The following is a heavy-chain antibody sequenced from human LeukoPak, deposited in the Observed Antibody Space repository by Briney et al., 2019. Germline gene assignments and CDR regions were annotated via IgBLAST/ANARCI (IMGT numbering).Heavy chain of an antibody. V-gene: IGHV4-61*09. CDR3: AREIEPRIAAARFDP. CDR1: GGSISSGSHY. CDR2: IYPSGRT. Sequence: SQTLSLTCTVSGGSISSGSHYWSWIRQPAGKGLDWVGHIYPSGRTNYNPSLTSRVTIAIDTSKNQFSLKLSSVTAADTAVYYCAREIEPRIAAARFDPWGQGTLVTVSS. D-gene: IGHD6-13*01. J-gene: IGHJ5*02.